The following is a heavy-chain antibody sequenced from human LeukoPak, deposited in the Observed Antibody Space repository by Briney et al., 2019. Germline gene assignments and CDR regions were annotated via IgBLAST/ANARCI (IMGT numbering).Heavy chain of an antibody. V-gene: IGHV3-48*03. CDR3: ARDYGGSSPFDY. Sequence: GGSLRLSCAASGFTFSNYEVHWVRQAPGKGLEWVSYISSSGSDIYYADSVKGRFTISRDNAKNSLYLHMNSLRAEDTAVYYCARDYGGSSPFDYWGQGTLVTVSS. J-gene: IGHJ4*02. D-gene: IGHD4-23*01. CDR2: ISSSGSDI. CDR1: GFTFSNYE.